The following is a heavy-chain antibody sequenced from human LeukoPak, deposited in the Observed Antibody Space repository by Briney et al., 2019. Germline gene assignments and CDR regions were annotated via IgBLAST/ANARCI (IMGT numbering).Heavy chain of an antibody. J-gene: IGHJ4*02. V-gene: IGHV4-34*01. CDR2: IHHSGTT. Sequence: PSETLSLTCAASGVSFSGYYWSWIRQSPGKGLEWIGDIHHSGTTNYNPSLKSRVTISIDTSKDRFSLKLSSVTAADTAVYYCASDYYGSGSFSYFDYWGQGTLVTVSS. D-gene: IGHD3-10*01. CDR3: ASDYYGSGSFSYFDY. CDR1: GVSFSGYY.